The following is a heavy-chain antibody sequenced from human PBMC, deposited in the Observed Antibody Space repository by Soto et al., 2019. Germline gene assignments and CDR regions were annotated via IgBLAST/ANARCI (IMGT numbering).Heavy chain of an antibody. D-gene: IGHD2-2*01. CDR2: ISAYNGNT. CDR1: GYTFTSYG. V-gene: IGHV1-18*01. CDR3: ARDTDEVYCSSTSCPFDY. Sequence: ASVKVSCKASGYTFTSYGISWVRQAPGQGLEWMGWISAYNGNTNYAQKLQGRVTMTTDTSTSTAYMELRSLRSDDTAVYYCARDTDEVYCSSTSCPFDYWGQGTLVTVSS. J-gene: IGHJ4*02.